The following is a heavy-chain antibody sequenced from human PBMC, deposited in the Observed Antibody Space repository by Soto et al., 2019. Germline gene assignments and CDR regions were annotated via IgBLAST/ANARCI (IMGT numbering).Heavy chain of an antibody. D-gene: IGHD6-19*01. CDR3: AHNVVAGLGYYFDY. CDR2: IYWDDDK. CDR1: GFSLSSTRVA. J-gene: IGHJ4*02. V-gene: IGHV2-5*02. Sequence: KESGPTLVKPTQTLTSTCTFSGFSLSSTRVAVGWIRQPPGKALEWLALIYWDDDKRYSPFLKSRLTITKDTSKNQVVLTMTNMDPVDTATYYCAHNVVAGLGYYFDYWGQGTLVTVSS.